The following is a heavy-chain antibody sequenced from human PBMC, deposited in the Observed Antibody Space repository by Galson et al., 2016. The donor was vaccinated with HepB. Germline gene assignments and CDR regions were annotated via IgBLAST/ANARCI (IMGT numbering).Heavy chain of an antibody. Sequence: LVKTTQTLTLTCTFSGFSLRSSGICVTWIRQPPGKALEWLARIDWNDEKYHSTSLKTRLPISKDTSKNQVVLRMTNMDPADAATYYSARTSKPSWVFEAYYFNGMDVWGQGTTFTVSS. D-gene: IGHD1-26*01. V-gene: IGHV2-70*11. J-gene: IGHJ6*02. CDR1: GFSLRSSGIC. CDR2: IDWNDEK. CDR3: ARTSKPSWVFEAYYFNGMDV.